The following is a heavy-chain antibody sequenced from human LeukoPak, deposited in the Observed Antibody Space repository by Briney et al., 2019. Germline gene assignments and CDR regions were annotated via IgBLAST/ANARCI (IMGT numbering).Heavy chain of an antibody. Sequence: SETLSLTCAVYGGSFSGYYWSWIRQPPGKGLEWIGEINHSGSTNYSPSLKSRVTISVDTSNNQFSLKLSSVTAADTAVYYCARWSMASDAFDIWGQGTMVTVSS. CDR3: ARWSMASDAFDI. D-gene: IGHD2/OR15-2a*01. CDR1: GGSFSGYY. V-gene: IGHV4-34*01. J-gene: IGHJ3*02. CDR2: INHSGST.